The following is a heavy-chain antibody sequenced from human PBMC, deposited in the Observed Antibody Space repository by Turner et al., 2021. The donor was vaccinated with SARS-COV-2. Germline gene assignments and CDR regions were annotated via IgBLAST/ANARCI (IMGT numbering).Heavy chain of an antibody. CDR2: IGYDGSNK. J-gene: IGHJ4*02. CDR3: ARDKGEGSSGWLIPSGSYYFDY. V-gene: IGHV3-33*01. Sequence: QVQLVESGGGVVQPGRSLRLSCAASGFTFSSYGIHWVRQAPGKGLEWVAFIGYDGSNKYYADSVKGRFTISRDNSKNTLYLQMNSLRAEDTAVYYCARDKGEGSSGWLIPSGSYYFDYWGQGTLVTVSS. CDR1: GFTFSSYG. D-gene: IGHD6-19*01.